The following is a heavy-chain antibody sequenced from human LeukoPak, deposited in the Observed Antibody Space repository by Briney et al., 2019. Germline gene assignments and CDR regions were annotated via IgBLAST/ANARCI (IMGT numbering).Heavy chain of an antibody. CDR3: ARGAYYYDSRGWDV. CDR1: GGFMNSYY. D-gene: IGHD3-22*01. CDR2: IYPNGNT. J-gene: IGHJ3*01. Sequence: SETLSLTCTVSGGFMNSYYWSWIRQPAGKGLEWIGRIYPNGNTNYNPSLRGRISMSADTSKSQYSLKLSSVTAADTAVYYCARGAYYYDSRGWDVWGQGTLVTVSS. V-gene: IGHV4-4*07.